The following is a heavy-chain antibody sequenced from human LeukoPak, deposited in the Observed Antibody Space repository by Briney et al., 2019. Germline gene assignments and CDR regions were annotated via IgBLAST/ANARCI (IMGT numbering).Heavy chain of an antibody. D-gene: IGHD1-1*01. CDR1: GFTFSVNY. V-gene: IGHV3-11*04. Sequence: GGSLRLSCAASGFTFSVNYMTWVRQAPGKGLEWLSYISGNGGVIQYADSVKGRFTISRDNAKNLLYLQMDSLRVEDTAIYYCARDPRTVRIWGQGTLVTVSS. CDR3: ARDPRTVRI. CDR2: ISGNGGVI. J-gene: IGHJ4*02.